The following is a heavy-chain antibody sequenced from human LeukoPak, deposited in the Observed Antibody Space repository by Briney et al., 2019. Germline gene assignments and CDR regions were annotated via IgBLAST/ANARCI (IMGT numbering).Heavy chain of an antibody. CDR1: GFTLSSYW. CDR3: AAYGYQRYYFDY. Sequence: GGSLRLSCATSGFTLSSYWMHWVRQAPGKGLEWLSRINNDGVSTSYADSVKGRFTISRDNAKNTLYLQMNSLRAEDTAVYYCAAYGYQRYYFDYWGQGTLVTVSS. CDR2: INNDGVST. J-gene: IGHJ4*02. D-gene: IGHD5-18*01. V-gene: IGHV3-74*01.